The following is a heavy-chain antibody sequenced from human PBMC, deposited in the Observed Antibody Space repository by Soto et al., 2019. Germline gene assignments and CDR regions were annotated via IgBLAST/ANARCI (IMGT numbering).Heavy chain of an antibody. Sequence: TSETLSLTCNVSGGSISKFYWAWIRKTAGNGLEWMGRVYATGTTDYNPSLRSRVAMSVDISKKTFSLRLTSVTAADTAVYYCARDLRVVRGRSGLLNWFDPWGQGALVTVSS. CDR2: VYATGTT. D-gene: IGHD3-10*01. CDR1: GGSISKFY. CDR3: ARDLRVVRGRSGLLNWFDP. V-gene: IGHV4-4*07. J-gene: IGHJ5*02.